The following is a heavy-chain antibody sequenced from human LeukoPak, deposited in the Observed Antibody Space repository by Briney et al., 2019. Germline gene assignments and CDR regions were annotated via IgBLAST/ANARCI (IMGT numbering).Heavy chain of an antibody. CDR3: VGRPWNFDY. V-gene: IGHV3-15*01. CDR2: VKSKNDGGST. CDR1: GFTFSHTW. D-gene: IGHD1-1*01. Sequence: SGRSLRLSCAASGFTFSHTWISWVRQAPGKGLEWVGRVKSKNDGGSTDYAAPVKGRFFISRDDSRGTLSLEMNSLKIEDTAVYFCVGRPWNFDYWGQGTLVTVSS. J-gene: IGHJ4*02.